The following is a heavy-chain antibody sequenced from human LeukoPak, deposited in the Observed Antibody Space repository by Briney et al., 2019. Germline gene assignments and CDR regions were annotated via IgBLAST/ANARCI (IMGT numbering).Heavy chain of an antibody. J-gene: IGHJ4*02. CDR3: ASRRIRLGNTLEDY. V-gene: IGHV3-53*01. CDR1: GFTVSSNY. Sequence: GGSLRLSCAASGFTVSSNYMSWVRQAPGKGLEWVSVIYSGGSTYYADSVKDRFTIFRDNSKNTLYLQMNSLSGEDTAVYYCASRRIRLGNTLEDYWGQGTLVTVSS. CDR2: IYSGGST. D-gene: IGHD5-18*01.